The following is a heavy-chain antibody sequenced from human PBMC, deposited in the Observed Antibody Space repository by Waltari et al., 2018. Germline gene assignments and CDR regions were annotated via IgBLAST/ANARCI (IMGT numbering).Heavy chain of an antibody. CDR1: NFDFGEYG. CDR2: IRIKAYGETT. J-gene: IGHJ4*02. D-gene: IGHD3-9*01. V-gene: IGHV3-49*04. CDR3: TRVLRYFDWSTKDY. Sequence: EVLLVESGGGMVQPGRSLTLSCAAYNFDFGEYGMSWVRQAPGKGLGGVGVIRIKAYGETTEYAASGKGRFIISRDDSRSIAYLQMNSLKTEDTAVYYCTRVLRYFDWSTKDYWGQGTLVTVSS.